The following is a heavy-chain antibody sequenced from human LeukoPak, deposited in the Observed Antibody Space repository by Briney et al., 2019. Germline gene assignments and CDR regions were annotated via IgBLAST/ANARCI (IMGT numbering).Heavy chain of an antibody. V-gene: IGHV4-59*01. Sequence: SETLSLTCSVSGDSIRSYYWSWIRQPPGKGREGIGYIYYGGRTNYNPALKSRVTISVDTSKNQFSLKLSSVTAADTAVYYCARGGMYYDILTGYSRPWDYFDYWGEGTPASPSS. CDR2: IYYGGRT. CDR3: ARGGMYYDILTGYSRPWDYFDY. J-gene: IGHJ4*02. D-gene: IGHD3-9*01. CDR1: GDSIRSYY.